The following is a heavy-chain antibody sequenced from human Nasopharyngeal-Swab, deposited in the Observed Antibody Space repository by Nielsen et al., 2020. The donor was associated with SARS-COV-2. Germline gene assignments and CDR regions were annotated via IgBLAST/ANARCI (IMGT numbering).Heavy chain of an antibody. Sequence: GESLKISCTASGFTFGDYAMSWFRQAPGKGLEWVGFIRSKAYGGTTEYAASVKGRFTISRDDSKSIAYLQMNSPKTEDTAVYYCTPQQQSRMWWFDPWGQGTLVTVSS. D-gene: IGHD6-13*01. CDR3: TPQQQSRMWWFDP. CDR1: GFTFGDYA. CDR2: IRSKAYGGTT. V-gene: IGHV3-49*03. J-gene: IGHJ5*02.